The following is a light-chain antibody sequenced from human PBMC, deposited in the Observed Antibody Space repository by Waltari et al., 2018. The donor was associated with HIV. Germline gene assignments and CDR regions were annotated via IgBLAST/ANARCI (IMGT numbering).Light chain of an antibody. CDR2: IAS. CDR3: EQNYDVTRT. Sequence: DIQMTQSPRSLSASVGETVTFTCRSSQQVRTYVNWYQQTLGRPPRLLIFIASSLQSGVSSRFSGRGSGTDVTLTIKNLQPEDFATYCCEQNYDVTRTFGQGTTVG. J-gene: IGKJ1*01. V-gene: IGKV1-39*01. CDR1: QQVRTY.